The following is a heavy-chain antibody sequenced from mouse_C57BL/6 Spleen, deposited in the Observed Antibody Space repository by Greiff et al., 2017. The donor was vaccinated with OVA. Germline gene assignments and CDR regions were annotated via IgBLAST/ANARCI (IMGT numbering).Heavy chain of an antibody. J-gene: IGHJ3*01. CDR2: IWRGGST. V-gene: IGHV2-5*01. Sequence: QVQLQQSGPGLVQPSQSLSITCTVSGFSLTSYGVHWVRQSPGKGLEWLGVIWRGGSTDYNAAFMSRLSITKDNSKSQVFFKMNSLQADDTAIYYCAKNMAYDYDKDLAFAYWGQGTLVTVSA. CDR3: AKNMAYDYDKDLAFAY. D-gene: IGHD2-4*01. CDR1: GFSLTSYG.